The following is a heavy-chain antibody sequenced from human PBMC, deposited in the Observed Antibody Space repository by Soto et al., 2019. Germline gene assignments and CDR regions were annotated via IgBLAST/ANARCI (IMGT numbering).Heavy chain of an antibody. CDR3: ARDSLASRYYYYGMDV. J-gene: IGHJ6*02. CDR2: MSYDGHYK. V-gene: IGHV3-30*03. CDR1: GFTFSNYA. Sequence: QVQVVESGGGVVQPGRSLRLSCAASGFTFSNYAMHWVRQAPGKGLEWVAVMSYDGHYKYYADSVRGRFTIPGDNSNNTLYLQMNSLRVEDTAIYYCARDSLASRYYYYGMDVWGQVTTVTVSS. D-gene: IGHD3-16*02.